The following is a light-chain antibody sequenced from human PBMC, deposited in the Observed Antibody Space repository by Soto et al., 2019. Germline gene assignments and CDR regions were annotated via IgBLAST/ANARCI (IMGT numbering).Light chain of an antibody. J-gene: IGLJ1*01. CDR1: SSDVGSYNL. V-gene: IGLV2-23*01. CDR3: CSYAGSSTYA. Sequence: QSALTQPASVSGSPGQSITISCTGTSSDVGSYNLVSWYQQHPGKAPKLMIYEDNERPSGVSNRFSGSKSGNTASLTISGLQAEDEADYYCCSYAGSSTYAFGTGTK. CDR2: EDN.